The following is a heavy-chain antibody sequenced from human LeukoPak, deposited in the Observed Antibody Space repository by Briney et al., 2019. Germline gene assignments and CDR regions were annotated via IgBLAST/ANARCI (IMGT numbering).Heavy chain of an antibody. V-gene: IGHV3-23*01. Sequence: WGSLRLSCVASGFTFSSYAMSWVRQAPGKGLEWVSVIGSGGSDTHYEDSVKGRLTISRDNSKTTLYLQMNSLRAEDTALYYCAKYFSTSASRNFDSWGQGILVSVSS. CDR1: GFTFSSYA. CDR3: AKYFSTSASRNFDS. CDR2: IGSGGSDT. J-gene: IGHJ4*02. D-gene: IGHD2-15*01.